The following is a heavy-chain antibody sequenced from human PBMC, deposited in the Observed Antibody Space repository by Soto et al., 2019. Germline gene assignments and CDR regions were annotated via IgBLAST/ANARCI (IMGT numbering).Heavy chain of an antibody. V-gene: IGHV3-23*01. Sequence: GWSLRLCCAASGFTVSSYAMGWVRQAPEKGLEWVSTFTGSGNTYYADSVKGRFTISRDNSKNSLYLQMNSLRAEDTAVYYCGSTSRTIFGVVTSYYMDVWGKGTTVTVSS. D-gene: IGHD3-3*01. J-gene: IGHJ6*03. CDR1: GFTVSSYA. CDR2: FTGSGNT. CDR3: GSTSRTIFGVVTSYYMDV.